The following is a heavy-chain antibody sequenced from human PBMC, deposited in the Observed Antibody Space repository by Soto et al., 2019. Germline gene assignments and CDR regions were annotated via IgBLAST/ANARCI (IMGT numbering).Heavy chain of an antibody. J-gene: IGHJ4*02. CDR3: ASHGNSHLGY. Sequence: EVQLVESGGGLVQPGGSLRLSCAASGLTFSSYWMSWVRQAPGKGLQWVANIQYDGSDKYYVDSVKGRFTISRDNAKNSLYLQTNTLRAEDTAVYYCASHGNSHLGYWGQGTLVTVSS. CDR1: GLTFSSYW. V-gene: IGHV3-7*01. D-gene: IGHD2-21*01. CDR2: IQYDGSDK.